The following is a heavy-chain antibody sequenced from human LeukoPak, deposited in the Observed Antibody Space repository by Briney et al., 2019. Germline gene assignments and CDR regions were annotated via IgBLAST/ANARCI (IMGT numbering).Heavy chain of an antibody. D-gene: IGHD3-22*01. CDR3: ARGPLVYYDSSGYYWYY. CDR2: ISAYNGNT. Sequence: ASVTVSCKASGYTFTSYGISWVRQAPGQGLEWMGWISAYNGNTNYAQKLQGRVTMTTDTSTSTAYMELRSLRSDDTAVYYCARGPLVYYDSSGYYWYYWGQGTLVTVSS. V-gene: IGHV1-18*01. J-gene: IGHJ4*02. CDR1: GYTFTSYG.